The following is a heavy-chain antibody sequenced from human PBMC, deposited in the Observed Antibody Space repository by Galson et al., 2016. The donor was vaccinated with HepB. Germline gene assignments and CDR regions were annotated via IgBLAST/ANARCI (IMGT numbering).Heavy chain of an antibody. CDR3: AREKGYPTVAFDY. Sequence: TLSLTCTVSGGSISSGSYYWSWIRQPAGKGLEWIGRIYTSGSTNFNPSLKSRVTISVETSKNQFSLKLSSVTTADTAVYYCAREKGYPTVAFDYWGQGTLVTVSS. J-gene: IGHJ4*02. V-gene: IGHV4-61*02. CDR1: GGSISSGSYY. D-gene: IGHD4-23*01. CDR2: IYTSGST.